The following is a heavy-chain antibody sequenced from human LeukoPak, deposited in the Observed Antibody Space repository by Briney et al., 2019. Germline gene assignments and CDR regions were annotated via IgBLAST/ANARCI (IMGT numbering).Heavy chain of an antibody. CDR3: ARDGERYCGGDCYGY. V-gene: IGHV3-53*01. J-gene: IGHJ4*02. D-gene: IGHD2-21*01. CDR1: GFTVSSNY. CDR2: IYSGGTT. Sequence: PGGSLRLSCAASGFTVSSNYMSWVCQAPGKGLEWVSVIYSGGTTYYIDSVKGRFTISRDNSKNTLYLQMNSLRAEDTAVYYCARDGERYCGGDCYGYWGQGTLVTVSS.